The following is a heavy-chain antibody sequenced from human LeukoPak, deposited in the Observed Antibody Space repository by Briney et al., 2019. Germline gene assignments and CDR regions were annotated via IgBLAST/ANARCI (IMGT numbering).Heavy chain of an antibody. CDR1: GYTFTGYY. CDR2: INHNSGGT. D-gene: IGHD3-10*01. Sequence: ASVKVSCKASGYTFTGYYMHWVRQAPGKGLAWMGWINHNSGGTNYAQKFQGRVTMTRETSISTAYMEVSRLRSDDTAVYYCARGKRILWFGELSYPNDYWGQGTLVTVSS. CDR3: ARGKRILWFGELSYPNDY. V-gene: IGHV1-2*02. J-gene: IGHJ4*02.